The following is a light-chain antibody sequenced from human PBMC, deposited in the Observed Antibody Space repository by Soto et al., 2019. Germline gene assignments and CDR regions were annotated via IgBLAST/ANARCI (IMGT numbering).Light chain of an antibody. CDR2: VTS. J-gene: IGKJ2*01. Sequence: DIQMTQSPSSLSASVGDRVTITCRASQSISSYLNWYQQKPGKAPILLIYVTSSLQSGVPSRFSGSGSGTDFTLTITSLQPEDFASYFCQQSHSTPYTFGQGTKLEIK. CDR1: QSISSY. V-gene: IGKV1-39*01. CDR3: QQSHSTPYT.